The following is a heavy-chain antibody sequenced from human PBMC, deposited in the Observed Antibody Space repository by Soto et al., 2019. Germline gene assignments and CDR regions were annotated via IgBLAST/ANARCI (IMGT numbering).Heavy chain of an antibody. CDR2: IYPGDSDT. CDR1: GCRFTSYW. D-gene: IGHD4-17*01. CDR3: AIAYGDYRYYYGMDV. Sequence: PGRPLRSSCQGTGCRFTSYWVGWVRQMPGKGLEWMGIIYPGDSDTRYSPSCQGQVTISADKSISTAYLQWSSLKASDTAMYYCAIAYGDYRYYYGMDVWGQGTTVTVS. V-gene: IGHV5-51*01. J-gene: IGHJ6*02.